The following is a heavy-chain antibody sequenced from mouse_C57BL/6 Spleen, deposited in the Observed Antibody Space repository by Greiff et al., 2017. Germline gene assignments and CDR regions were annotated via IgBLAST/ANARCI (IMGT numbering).Heavy chain of an antibody. Sequence: EVKLVESEGGLVQPGSSMKLSCTATGFTFSDYSLAWVRKVPEKGLEWVANINYDGSSTYYLDSLKSRFIISRDNAKNILYLQMSSLKSEDTATYYCARERYFDVWGTGTTVTVSS. CDR1: GFTFSDYS. J-gene: IGHJ1*03. V-gene: IGHV5-16*01. CDR2: INYDGSST. CDR3: ARERYFDV.